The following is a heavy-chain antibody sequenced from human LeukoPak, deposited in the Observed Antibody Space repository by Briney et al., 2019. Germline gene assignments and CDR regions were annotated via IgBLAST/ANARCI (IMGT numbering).Heavy chain of an antibody. V-gene: IGHV1-69*13. CDR3: ARVNNPTVVVPAADLRPRVHYYYYYYMDV. D-gene: IGHD2-2*01. Sequence: TSVKVSCKASGGTFSSYAISWVRQAPGQGLEWMGGIIPIFGTANYAQKFQGRVTITADESTSTAYMELSSLRSEDTAVYYCARVNNPTVVVPAADLRPRVHYYYYYYMDVWGKGTTVTVSS. CDR2: IIPIFGTA. CDR1: GGTFSSYA. J-gene: IGHJ6*03.